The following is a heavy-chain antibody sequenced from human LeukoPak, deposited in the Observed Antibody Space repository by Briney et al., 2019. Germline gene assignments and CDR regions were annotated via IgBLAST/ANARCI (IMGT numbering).Heavy chain of an antibody. J-gene: IGHJ5*02. V-gene: IGHV3-23*01. CDR1: GFTFSSYA. CDR2: ISGSGGSA. Sequence: PGGSLRLSCAASGFTFSSYAMSWVRQAPGKGLEWVSVISGSGGSAYYADSVKGRFTISRDNSKNTLYLQMNSLRAEDTAVYYCAKAQTGTRINWFDPWGQGTLVTVSS. CDR3: AKAQTGTRINWFDP. D-gene: IGHD1-14*01.